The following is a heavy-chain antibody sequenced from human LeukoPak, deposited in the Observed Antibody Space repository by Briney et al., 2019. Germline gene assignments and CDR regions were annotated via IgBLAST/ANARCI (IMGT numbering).Heavy chain of an antibody. CDR3: ARDWVAAAVVLTPNWFDP. V-gene: IGHV1-69*13. CDR1: GGTFSSYA. J-gene: IGHJ5*02. CDR2: IIPIFGTA. D-gene: IGHD6-13*01. Sequence: SVKVSCKASGGTFSSYAISWVRQAPGQGLEWMGGIIPIFGTANYAQKFQGRVTITADESTSTAYMELSSLRSEDTAVYYCARDWVAAAVVLTPNWFDPWGQGTLVTVSS.